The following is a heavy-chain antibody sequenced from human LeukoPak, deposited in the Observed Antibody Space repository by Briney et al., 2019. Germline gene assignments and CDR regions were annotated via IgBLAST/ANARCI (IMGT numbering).Heavy chain of an antibody. CDR3: ARGGGFTNWFDP. J-gene: IGHJ5*02. CDR2: MNPNTDNT. V-gene: IGHV1-8*01. Sequence: GASVKVSCKASGYTFIRYDINWVRQGTGQGLEWMGWMNPNTDNTGYAQKFQGRVTMTRNTSISTAYMELSSLRSDDTAVYYCARGGGFTNWFDPWGQGTLVTVSS. CDR1: GYTFIRYD.